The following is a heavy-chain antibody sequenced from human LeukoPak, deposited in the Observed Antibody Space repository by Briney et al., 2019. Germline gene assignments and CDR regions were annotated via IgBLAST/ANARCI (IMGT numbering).Heavy chain of an antibody. CDR2: IYYTGST. J-gene: IGHJ4*02. V-gene: IGHV4-59*01. CDR3: ARELCSTTTCYFDY. D-gene: IGHD2-2*01. CDR1: GGSISSYY. Sequence: SETLSLTCSASGGSISSYYWSWIRQPPGKGLEWIGYIYYTGSTNYNPSLKSRITISVDTSKNQFSLKRNSVTAADTAVYYCARELCSTTTCYFDYWGQGTLVTVSS.